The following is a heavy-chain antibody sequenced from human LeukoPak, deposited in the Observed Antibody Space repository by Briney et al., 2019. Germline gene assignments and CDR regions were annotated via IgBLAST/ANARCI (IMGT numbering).Heavy chain of an antibody. V-gene: IGHV4-4*02. Sequence: SGTLSLTCAVSGGSISSSNWWSWVRQPPGKGLEWIGEIYHSGSTNYNPSLKSRVTISVDKSKNQFSLKLSSVTAADTAVYYCARGIGYCSGGSCYSDYWGQGTLVTVSS. CDR2: IYHSGST. CDR1: GGSISSSNW. CDR3: ARGIGYCSGGSCYSDY. J-gene: IGHJ4*02. D-gene: IGHD2-15*01.